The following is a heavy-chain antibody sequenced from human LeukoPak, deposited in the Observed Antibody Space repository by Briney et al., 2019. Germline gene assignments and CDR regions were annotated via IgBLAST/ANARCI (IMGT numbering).Heavy chain of an antibody. J-gene: IGHJ4*02. V-gene: IGHV1-69*04. CDR1: GGTFSSYA. CDR3: ARAATDRNFDY. Sequence: SVKVSCKASGGTFSSYAISWVRQAPGQGLEWMGRIIPILGIANYAQKFQGRVTITADKSTSTAYMELSSLRSEDTAVYYCARAATDRNFDYWGQGTLVTVSS. CDR2: IIPILGIA.